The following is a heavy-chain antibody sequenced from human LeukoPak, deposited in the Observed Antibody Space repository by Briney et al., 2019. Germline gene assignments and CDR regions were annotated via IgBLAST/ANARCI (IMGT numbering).Heavy chain of an antibody. V-gene: IGHV1-69*04. CDR2: IIPILGIA. Sequence: SVKVSCKASGGTFSSYAISWVRQAPGQGLEWMGRIIPILGIANYAQKFQGRVTITADKSTSTAYMELSSLRSEDTAVYYCARGTYDFWSGYRDYYYYGMDVWGQGTTVTVSS. D-gene: IGHD3-3*01. J-gene: IGHJ6*02. CDR3: ARGTYDFWSGYRDYYYYGMDV. CDR1: GGTFSSYA.